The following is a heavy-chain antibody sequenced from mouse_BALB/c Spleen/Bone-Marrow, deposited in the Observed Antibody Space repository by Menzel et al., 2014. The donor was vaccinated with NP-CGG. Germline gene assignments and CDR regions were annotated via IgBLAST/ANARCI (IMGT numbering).Heavy chain of an antibody. Sequence: EVQGVESGGGLVQPGGSLKLSCAASGFDFSRYWMSWVRQAPGKGLEWIGEINPDSSTINYTPSLKYKFIISRDNAKNTLYLQMSKVRSEDTALYYRARLSYYGRFAYWGQGTLVTVSA. CDR2: INPDSSTI. CDR3: ARLSYYGRFAY. V-gene: IGHV4-1*02. CDR1: GFDFSRYW. J-gene: IGHJ3*01. D-gene: IGHD1-1*01.